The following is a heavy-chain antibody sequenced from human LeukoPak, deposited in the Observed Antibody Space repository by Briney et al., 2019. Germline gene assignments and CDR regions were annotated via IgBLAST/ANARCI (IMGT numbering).Heavy chain of an antibody. CDR2: IYSGGST. D-gene: IGHD1/OR15-1a*01. Sequence: GGSLGPSCAASGSSVTTSYLSWVRQAPGKGLEWVSLIYSGGSTYYADSVKGRFSISRDKSKNTLYLQINSLRADDTAVYYCARASTDNWYNYFDLWGQGTLVTVSS. J-gene: IGHJ4*02. CDR3: ARASTDNWYNYFDL. CDR1: GSSVTTSY. V-gene: IGHV3-66*01.